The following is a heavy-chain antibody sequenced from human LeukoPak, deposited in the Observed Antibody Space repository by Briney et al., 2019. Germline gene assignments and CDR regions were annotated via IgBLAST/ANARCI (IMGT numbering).Heavy chain of an antibody. CDR3: ARGARDYGYSDY. V-gene: IGHV4-34*01. CDR1: GGSFSGYY. J-gene: IGHJ4*03. Sequence: SETLSLTCAVYGGSFSGYYWSWIRQPPGKGLEWIGEINHSGSTNYNPSLKSRVTISVDTSKNQFSLKLSSVTAADTAVYYCARGARDYGYSDYWGQGTLVTVSS. CDR2: INHSGST. D-gene: IGHD3-16*01.